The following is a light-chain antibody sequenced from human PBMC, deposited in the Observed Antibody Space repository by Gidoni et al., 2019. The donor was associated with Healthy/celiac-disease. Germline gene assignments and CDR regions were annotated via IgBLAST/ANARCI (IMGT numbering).Light chain of an antibody. CDR3: QQSYSTPWT. CDR1: QSISSY. Sequence: IHMTQSPSSLSASVGDRVTITCRASQSISSYLNWYQQKPGKAPKLLIYAASSLQSGVPSRFSGSGSGTDFTFTISSLQPEDIATYYCQQSYSTPWTFGQGTKVEIK. V-gene: IGKV1-39*01. CDR2: AAS. J-gene: IGKJ1*01.